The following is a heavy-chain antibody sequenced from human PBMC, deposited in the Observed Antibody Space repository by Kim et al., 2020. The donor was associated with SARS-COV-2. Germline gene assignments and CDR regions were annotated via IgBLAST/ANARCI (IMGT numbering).Heavy chain of an antibody. V-gene: IGHV3-15*01. CDR2: IKSKTDGGTT. CDR1: GFTFSNAW. D-gene: IGHD4-17*01. Sequence: GGSLRLSCAASGFTFSNAWMSWVRQAPGKGLEWVGRIKSKTDGGTTDYAAPVKGRFTISRDDSKNTLYLQMNSLKTEDTAVYYCTTDIRNLAPFTVTTYTDYWGQGTLVTVSS. CDR3: TTDIRNLAPFTVTTYTDY. J-gene: IGHJ4*02.